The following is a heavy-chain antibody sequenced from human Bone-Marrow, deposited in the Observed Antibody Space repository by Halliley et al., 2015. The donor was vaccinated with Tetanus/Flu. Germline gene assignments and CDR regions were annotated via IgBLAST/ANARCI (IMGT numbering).Heavy chain of an antibody. D-gene: IGHD1-1*01. CDR3: ARGGPGTIVTGVFKFAP. Sequence: QLVQSGAEVKKPGASVKVSCKSSGYTFTAYGIHWVRQAPGQGLEWMGWISTYKGRANYAENFQDRLTMTTDTSTSTSYMELRNLRSDDTAVYFCARGGPGTIVTGVFKFAPWGQGTLVSVSS. V-gene: IGHV1-18*04. J-gene: IGHJ5*02. CDR2: ISTYKGRA. CDR1: GYTFTAYG.